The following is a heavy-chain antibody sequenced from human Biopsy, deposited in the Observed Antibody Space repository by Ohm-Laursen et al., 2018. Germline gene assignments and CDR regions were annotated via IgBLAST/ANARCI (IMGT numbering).Heavy chain of an antibody. CDR3: ARVPAYPSIDGYYGLDL. CDR2: INPNSGNA. J-gene: IGHJ6*02. V-gene: IGHV1-2*02. Sequence: ASVKASCKAPGYTFAGYYLHWVRQAPGHGLEWMGWINPNSGNANYAQSFQGRLTVTRDTSISTAYMELTSLTFDDTAIYYCARVPAYPSIDGYYGLDLWGQGTTVIVSS. CDR1: GYTFAGYY. D-gene: IGHD3-9*01.